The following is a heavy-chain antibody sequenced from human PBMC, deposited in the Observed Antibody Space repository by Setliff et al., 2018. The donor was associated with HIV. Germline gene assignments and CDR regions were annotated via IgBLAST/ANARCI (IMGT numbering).Heavy chain of an antibody. V-gene: IGHV4-61*02. CDR2: IYTSGST. D-gene: IGHD3-10*01. Sequence: PSENLSLTCTVSGGSISSGSYYWSWIRQPAGKGLEWIGRIYTSGSTNYNPSLKSRVTISVDTSKNQFSLKLSSVTAADTAVYYCASQYYYGSGSYLHYGMDVWGQGTTVTVSS. CDR3: ASQYYYGSGSYLHYGMDV. J-gene: IGHJ6*02. CDR1: GGSISSGSYY.